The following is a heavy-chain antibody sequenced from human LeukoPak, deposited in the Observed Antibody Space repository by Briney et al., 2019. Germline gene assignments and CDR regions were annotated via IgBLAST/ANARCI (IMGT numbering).Heavy chain of an antibody. Sequence: TSETLSLTCTVSGGSISSYYWSWIRQPPGKGLEWIGYIYYSGSTNYNPSLKSRLTISVDTSKNQLSLKLSPVTAADTAVYYCARVGYYAGNSGAFDIWGQGTMVTVSS. CDR3: ARVGYYAGNSGAFDI. CDR1: GGSISSYY. V-gene: IGHV4-59*01. D-gene: IGHD4-23*01. J-gene: IGHJ3*02. CDR2: IYYSGST.